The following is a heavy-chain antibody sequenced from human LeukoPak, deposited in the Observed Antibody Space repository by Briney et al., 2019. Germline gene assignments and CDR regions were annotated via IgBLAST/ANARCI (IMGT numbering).Heavy chain of an antibody. Sequence: GGSLRLLCAASGFTFSDYYTSWLRQAPGKGREWVSYISSSGSTKYYADSVKGRFTISRDNAKNSLYLQMNSLRVDDTGVYFCSRGAPGSGMSSWSHWGQGTLVTVSS. CDR2: ISSSGSTK. J-gene: IGHJ4*02. D-gene: IGHD1-26*01. CDR3: SRGAPGSGMSSWSH. V-gene: IGHV3-11*04. CDR1: GFTFSDYY.